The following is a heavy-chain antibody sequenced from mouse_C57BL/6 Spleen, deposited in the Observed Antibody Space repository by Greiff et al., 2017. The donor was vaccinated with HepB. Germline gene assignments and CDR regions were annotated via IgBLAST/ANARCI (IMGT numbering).Heavy chain of an antibody. CDR3: ARSLYYYGSSQFAY. D-gene: IGHD1-1*01. Sequence: QVQLKQPGAELVKPGASVKLSCKASGYTFTSYWMHWVKQRPGRGLEWIGRIDPNSGGTKYNEKFKSKATLTVDKPSSTAYMQLSSLTSEDSAVYYCARSLYYYGSSQFAYWGQGTLVTVSA. CDR2: IDPNSGGT. CDR1: GYTFTSYW. V-gene: IGHV1-72*01. J-gene: IGHJ3*01.